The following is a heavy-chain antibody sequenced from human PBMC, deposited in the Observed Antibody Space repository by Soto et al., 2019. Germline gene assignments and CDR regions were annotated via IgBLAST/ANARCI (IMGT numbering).Heavy chain of an antibody. CDR1: GFTFTNYW. CDR2: MNPDGSVK. D-gene: IGHD6-19*01. J-gene: IGHJ4*02. Sequence: GGSLRLSCAASGFTFTNYWMSWVRQAPGKGLEWVANMNPDGSVKYYEDSVKGRFTISRDNAKNSLYLQIGSLRAEDTAVYFCARGTIGLSGKDYWGQGTLVTVSS. V-gene: IGHV3-7*01. CDR3: ARGTIGLSGKDY.